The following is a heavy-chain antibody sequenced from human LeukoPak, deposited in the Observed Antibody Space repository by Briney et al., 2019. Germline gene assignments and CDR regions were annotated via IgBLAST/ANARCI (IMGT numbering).Heavy chain of an antibody. Sequence: GRSLRLSCAASGFTFSSYGMHWVRQAPGKGLEWVAVISYDGSNKYYADSVKGRFTISRDNSKNTLYLQMNSLRAEDTAVYYCARNPFGVVIDYYYYYMDVWGKGTTVTVSS. D-gene: IGHD3-3*01. V-gene: IGHV3-30*03. CDR3: ARNPFGVVIDYYYYYMDV. J-gene: IGHJ6*03. CDR2: ISYDGSNK. CDR1: GFTFSSYG.